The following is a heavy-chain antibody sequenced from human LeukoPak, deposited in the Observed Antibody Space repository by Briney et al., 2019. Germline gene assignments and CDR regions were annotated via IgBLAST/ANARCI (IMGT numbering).Heavy chain of an antibody. CDR2: IKSKTDGGTT. V-gene: IGHV3-15*01. D-gene: IGHD3-3*01. Sequence: GGSLRLSCAASGFTFSNAWMSWVRQAPGKGLEWVGRIKSKTDGGTTDYAAPVKGRFTISRDDSKNTLYLQMNSLKTEDTAVYYCTPLSRKYDFWSATLRFDPWGQGTLVTVSS. CDR1: GFTFSNAW. J-gene: IGHJ5*02. CDR3: TPLSRKYDFWSATLRFDP.